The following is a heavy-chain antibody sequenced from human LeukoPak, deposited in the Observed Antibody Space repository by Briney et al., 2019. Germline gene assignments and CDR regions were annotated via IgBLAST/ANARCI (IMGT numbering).Heavy chain of an antibody. Sequence: PSETLSLTCAVYGGSFSGYYWSWIRQPPGKGLEWIGGINHSGSTNYNPSLKSRVTISVDTSKNQFSLKLSSVTAADTAVYYCARDPGYDSSGYYPYWGQGTLVTVSS. J-gene: IGHJ4*02. V-gene: IGHV4-34*01. D-gene: IGHD3-22*01. CDR2: INHSGST. CDR3: ARDPGYDSSGYYPY. CDR1: GGSFSGYY.